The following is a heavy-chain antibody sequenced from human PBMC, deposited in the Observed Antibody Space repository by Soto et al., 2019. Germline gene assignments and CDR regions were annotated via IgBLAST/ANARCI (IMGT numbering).Heavy chain of an antibody. CDR3: ARHAYCSGGSCYSLMYYYYMDV. D-gene: IGHD2-15*01. CDR2: IYYSGST. J-gene: IGHJ6*03. Sequence: SETLSLTCTVSGGSISSSSYYWGWIRQPPGKGLEWIGSIYYSGSTYYNPSLKSRVTISVDTSKNQFSLKLSSVTAADTAVYYCARHAYCSGGSCYSLMYYYYMDVWGKGTTVTDSS. CDR1: GGSISSSSYY. V-gene: IGHV4-39*01.